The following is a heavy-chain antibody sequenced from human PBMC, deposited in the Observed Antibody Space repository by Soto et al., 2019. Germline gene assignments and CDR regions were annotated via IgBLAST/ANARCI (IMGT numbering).Heavy chain of an antibody. CDR1: GGSIDTYY. CDR3: ARLGGYYQSLDT. Sequence: QVQLQESGPGLVKASETLSLTCTVSGGSIDTYYWSWIRQPPGKGLQWIGYIYYSGSTTYSPSRKRRVTISVDRSKNQFSLKLTSVTAADTAVYYCARLGGYYQSLDTWGQGTLVTVSS. J-gene: IGHJ5*02. D-gene: IGHD3-22*01. V-gene: IGHV4-59*08. CDR2: IYYSGST.